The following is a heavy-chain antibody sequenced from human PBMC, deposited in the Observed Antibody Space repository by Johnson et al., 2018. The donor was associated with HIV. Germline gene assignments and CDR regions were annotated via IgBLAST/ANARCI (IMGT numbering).Heavy chain of an antibody. CDR3: ARESGHAFDI. Sequence: VQLVESGGDVVQPGRSLRLSCAASGFTVSSNYMSWVRQAPGKGLEWVSVIYTGGTTYYADSVKGRFTISRDNSKNTLYLQMNSLRAEDTAVYYCARESGHAFDIWGQGTVVTVSS. J-gene: IGHJ3*02. CDR2: IYTGGTT. V-gene: IGHV3-53*01. CDR1: GFTVSSNY. D-gene: IGHD3-3*01.